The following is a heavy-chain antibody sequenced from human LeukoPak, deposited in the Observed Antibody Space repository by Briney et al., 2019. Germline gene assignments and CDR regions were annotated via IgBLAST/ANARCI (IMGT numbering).Heavy chain of an antibody. J-gene: IGHJ6*03. CDR3: AKDTNSGWYYYYYYMDV. CDR1: GFTFSSYA. V-gene: IGHV3-23*01. D-gene: IGHD6-19*01. CDR2: ISGSGGST. Sequence: PGGSLRLSCAASGFTFSSYAMSWVRQAPGKGLEWVSAISGSGGSTYYADSVKGRFTISRDNSKNTLYLQMNSLRAEDTAVYYCAKDTNSGWYYYYYYMDVWGKGTTVTVSS.